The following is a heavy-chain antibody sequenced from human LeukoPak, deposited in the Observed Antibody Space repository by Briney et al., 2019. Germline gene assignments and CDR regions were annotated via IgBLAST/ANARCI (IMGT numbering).Heavy chain of an antibody. V-gene: IGHV4-61*02. Sequence: SETLSLTCTVSGYSISSGYYRSWIRQPAGKGLEWIGRIYTSGSTNYNPSLKSRVTISVDTSKNQFSLKLSSVTAADTAVYYCARAVWFGELSLSWFDPWGQGTLVTVSS. J-gene: IGHJ5*02. CDR1: GYSISSGYY. D-gene: IGHD3-10*01. CDR2: IYTSGST. CDR3: ARAVWFGELSLSWFDP.